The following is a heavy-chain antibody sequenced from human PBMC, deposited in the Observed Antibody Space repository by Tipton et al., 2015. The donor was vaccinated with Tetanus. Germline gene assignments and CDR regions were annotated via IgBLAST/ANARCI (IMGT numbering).Heavy chain of an antibody. CDR1: GFLFSSYT. V-gene: IGHV4-34*01. J-gene: IGHJ6*02. CDR2: INHSGST. CDR3: VTVNFPNYYHYGMDV. D-gene: IGHD1-1*01. Sequence: LRLFCSVSGFLFSSYTMNWVRQAPGRGLEWIGEINHSGSTNHNPSLKSRVTLSVDTSKNQLSLKLNSVTAADTAMYYCVTVNFPNYYHYGMDVWGQGTTVTVSS.